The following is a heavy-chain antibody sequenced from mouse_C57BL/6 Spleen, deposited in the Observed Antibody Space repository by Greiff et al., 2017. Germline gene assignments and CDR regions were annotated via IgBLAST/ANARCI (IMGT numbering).Heavy chain of an antibody. CDR2: IDPEDGET. CDR3: ASVSSTWFAY. J-gene: IGHJ3*01. Sequence: VQLQQPGAELVKPGASVKLSCKASGYTFTSYWMHWVKQRTEQGLEWIGRIDPEDGETKYAPKFQGKATITADTSSNTAYLQHSSLTSEDTAVYYCASVSSTWFAYWGQGTLVTVSA. CDR1: GYTFTSYW. V-gene: IGHV14-2*01.